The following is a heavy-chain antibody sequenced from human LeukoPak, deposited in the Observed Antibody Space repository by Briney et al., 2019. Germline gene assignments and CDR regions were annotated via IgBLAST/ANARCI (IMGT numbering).Heavy chain of an antibody. V-gene: IGHV1-2*02. D-gene: IGHD3-16*01. CDR2: INPNTGGT. J-gene: IGHJ4*02. CDR3: ARDLGFDS. CDR1: GYTFSVYY. Sequence: GASVKVSCKTSGYTFSVYYIQWVRQAPGLGLEWVGWINPNTGGTNYAQNFQGRVTMTRDTSISTAYMEVTRLTSGDTAIYYCARDLGFDSWGQGTLVTVSS.